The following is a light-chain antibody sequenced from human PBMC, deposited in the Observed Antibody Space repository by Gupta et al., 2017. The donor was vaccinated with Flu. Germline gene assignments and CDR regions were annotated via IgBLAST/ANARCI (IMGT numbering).Light chain of an antibody. Sequence: SSLSASVGARVIITCQASQSIRSYLPRYKPTPGKAPKLLIHAASSWQSAVPSRFSASGYARHFTLTISSRQREDFAPYFSRQTYSSSPQTFGGGTTVEIK. CDR1: QSIRSY. CDR2: AAS. V-gene: IGKV1-39*01. CDR3: RQTYSSSPQT. J-gene: IGKJ4*01.